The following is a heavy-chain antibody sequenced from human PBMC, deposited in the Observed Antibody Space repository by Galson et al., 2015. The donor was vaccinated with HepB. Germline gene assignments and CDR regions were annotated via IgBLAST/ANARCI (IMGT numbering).Heavy chain of an antibody. D-gene: IGHD1-26*01. Sequence: SVKVSCKASGYIFTGYYMNWVRQAPGQGLEWMGRIDCKSGATNYAQKFQDRVTMTRDTSVNTAYMEVSRLRSDDTAVYYCAPSGGTGSPFDSWGQGTLVTVSS. V-gene: IGHV1-2*02. CDR3: APSGGTGSPFDS. CDR2: IDCKSGAT. CDR1: GYIFTGYY. J-gene: IGHJ4*02.